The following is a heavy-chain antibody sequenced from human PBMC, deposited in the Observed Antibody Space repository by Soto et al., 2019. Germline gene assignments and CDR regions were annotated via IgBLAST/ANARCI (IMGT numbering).Heavy chain of an antibody. CDR2: IIPIHGIA. CDR3: ARDAGLAYGGGDCYS. CDR1: GGTFSSYT. V-gene: IGHV1-69*02. Sequence: QVQLVQSGAEVKKPGSSVKVSCTASGGTFSSYTISWVRQAPGQGLEWMERIIPIHGIANYAKKFQGRVTITADKSTSTAYMELSSLRSEDTAVYYCARDAGLAYGGGDCYSWGQGTLVTVSS. J-gene: IGHJ4*02. D-gene: IGHD2-21*02.